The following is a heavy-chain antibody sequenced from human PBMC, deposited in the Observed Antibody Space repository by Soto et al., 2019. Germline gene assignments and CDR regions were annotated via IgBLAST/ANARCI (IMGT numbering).Heavy chain of an antibody. J-gene: IGHJ4*02. V-gene: IGHV1-2*02. CDR1: GYTFTGYY. CDR3: ARVYFDISGYYTVPSAPFYFAY. D-gene: IGHD3-22*01. Sequence: ASVKVSCKASGYTFTGYYIHWVRQAPGQGLEWMGWINPNSGGTNYAQKFQGRVTMTGDTSITTVYMELSRLRSDDTAVFFCARVYFDISGYYTVPSAPFYFAYWGQGTLVTVSS. CDR2: INPNSGGT.